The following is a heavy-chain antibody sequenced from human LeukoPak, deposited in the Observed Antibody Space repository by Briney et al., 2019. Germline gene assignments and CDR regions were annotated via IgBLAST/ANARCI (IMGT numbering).Heavy chain of an antibody. CDR2: ISSSSSTI. V-gene: IGHV3-48*01. Sequence: PGGSLRLSCAASGFTFSNYNMNWVRQAPGKGLEWVSYISSSSSTIYYADSVKGRFTISRDNAKNSLYLQMNSLRAEDTAVYYCASLYGAILDYWGQGTLVTVSS. J-gene: IGHJ4*02. D-gene: IGHD4-17*01. CDR3: ASLYGAILDY. CDR1: GFTFSNYN.